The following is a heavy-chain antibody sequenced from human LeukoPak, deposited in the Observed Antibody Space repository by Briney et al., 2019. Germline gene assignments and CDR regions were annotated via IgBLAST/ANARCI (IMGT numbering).Heavy chain of an antibody. CDR2: IKQDGREK. V-gene: IGHV3-7*01. D-gene: IGHD1-14*01. Sequence: PGGSLRLSCAASGFTFSSYWMSWVRQAPGKGLEWVANIKQDGREKNYVDSVKGRFTISRDNAKNSLYLQMNSLRAEDTAVYYCARDPNQGFFDYWGQGTLVTVSS. CDR3: ARDPNQGFFDY. CDR1: GFTFSSYW. J-gene: IGHJ4*02.